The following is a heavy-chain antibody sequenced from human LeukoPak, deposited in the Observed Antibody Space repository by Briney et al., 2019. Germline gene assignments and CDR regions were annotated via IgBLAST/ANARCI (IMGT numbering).Heavy chain of an antibody. Sequence: TGGSLRLSCAASGFTFSNAWMSWVRQAPGKGLEWVGRIKSKTDGGTTDYAAPVKGRFTISRDDSKNTLYLQMNSLRAEDTAVYYCARPRLGTTLVDAFDIWGQGTMVTVSS. V-gene: IGHV3-15*01. D-gene: IGHD1-7*01. CDR2: IKSKTDGGTT. CDR3: ARPRLGTTLVDAFDI. CDR1: GFTFSNAW. J-gene: IGHJ3*02.